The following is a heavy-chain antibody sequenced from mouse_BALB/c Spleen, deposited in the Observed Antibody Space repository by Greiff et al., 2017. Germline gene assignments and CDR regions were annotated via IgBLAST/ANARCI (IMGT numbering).Heavy chain of an antibody. D-gene: IGHD1-1*01. CDR2: INSNGGST. Sequence: DVQLQESGGGLVQPGGSLKLSCAASGFTFSSYGMSWVRQTPDKRLELVATINSNGGSTYYPDSVKGRFTISRDNAKNTLYLQMSSLKSEDTAMYYCARGDYGYWYFDVWGAGTTVTVAS. V-gene: IGHV5-6-3*01. CDR3: ARGDYGYWYFDV. CDR1: GFTFSSYG. J-gene: IGHJ1*01.